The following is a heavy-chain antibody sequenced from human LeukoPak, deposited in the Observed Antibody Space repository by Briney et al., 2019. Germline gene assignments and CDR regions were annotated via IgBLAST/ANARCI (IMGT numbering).Heavy chain of an antibody. Sequence: GALRLSCAASGFTFSNYWMHWVRQAPGKGLVWVSRINEGGSVTDYADSVKGRFTISGDNAKNTLYLEMNSLRAEDTAVYYCSRDLRGRDDYWGQGTLVSVSS. V-gene: IGHV3-74*01. J-gene: IGHJ4*02. CDR3: SRDLRGRDDY. CDR1: GFTFSNYW. D-gene: IGHD5-24*01. CDR2: INEGGSVT.